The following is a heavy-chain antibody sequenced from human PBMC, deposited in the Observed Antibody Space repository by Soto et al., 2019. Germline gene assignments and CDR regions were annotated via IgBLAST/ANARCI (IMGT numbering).Heavy chain of an antibody. CDR1: GFTFSSYG. D-gene: IGHD6-19*01. V-gene: IGHV3-30*18. Sequence: GGSLRLSCAASGFTFSSYGMHWVRQAPGRGLEWVAVISYDGNNKYYADSVKGRFTISRDNSMNTLYLQMNSLGAEDTAVYYCAKEGDGSGWYYFDYWGQGSLVTVSS. CDR2: ISYDGNNK. J-gene: IGHJ4*02. CDR3: AKEGDGSGWYYFDY.